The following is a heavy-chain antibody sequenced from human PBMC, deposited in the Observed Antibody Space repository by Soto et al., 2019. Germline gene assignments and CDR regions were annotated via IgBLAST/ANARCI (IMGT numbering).Heavy chain of an antibody. V-gene: IGHV5-51*01. CDR3: ARHQSSSGDGAFDI. CDR2: IYPSDSRT. CDR1: GHTFATYW. J-gene: IGHJ3*02. Sequence: GESLKISWDSSGHTFATYWIGWVRQVPGKGLEGVAIIYPSDSRTRYSPSFQGQVTISADKSISTAYLQWSSLKASDTAMYSCARHQSSSGDGAFDIWGQGTMVTVSS. D-gene: IGHD2-15*01.